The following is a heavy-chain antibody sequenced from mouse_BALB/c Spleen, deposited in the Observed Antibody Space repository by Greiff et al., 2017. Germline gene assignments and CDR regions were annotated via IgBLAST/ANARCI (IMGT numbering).Heavy chain of an antibody. J-gene: IGHJ4*01. CDR2: INPSSGYT. CDR1: GYTFTSYT. Sequence: VQLQQSAAELARPGASVKMSCKASGYTFTSYTMHWVKQRPGQGLEWIGYINPSSGYTEYNQKFKDKATLTVDKSSSTAYIQLSSLTSEDSAVYYCARWGDYYAMDYWGQGTSGNVSS. V-gene: IGHV1-4*02. CDR3: ARWGDYYAMDY.